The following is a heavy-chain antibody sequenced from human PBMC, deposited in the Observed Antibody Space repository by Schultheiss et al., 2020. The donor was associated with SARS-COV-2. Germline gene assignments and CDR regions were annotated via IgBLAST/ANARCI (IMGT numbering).Heavy chain of an antibody. D-gene: IGHD6-13*01. J-gene: IGHJ4*02. CDR3: ARVGAKGIAAAGQIDY. V-gene: IGHV4-59*08. CDR2: IYYSGST. Sequence: SETLSLTCTVSGGSISSYYWSWIRQPPGKGLEWIGYIYYSGSTYYNPSLKSRVTISVDTSKNQFSLKLSSVTAADTAVYYCARVGAKGIAAAGQIDYWGQGTLVTVSS. CDR1: GGSISSYY.